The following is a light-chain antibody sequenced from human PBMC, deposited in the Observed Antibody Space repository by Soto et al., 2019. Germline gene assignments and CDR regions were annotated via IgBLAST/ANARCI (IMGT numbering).Light chain of an antibody. Sequence: QSVLTQPPSASGTPGQRVTISCSGSSSNIGRNTVHWYQHLPGTAPKLLIYSNHQRPSGVTDRFSGSKPGTSASLAISGLQSDDEADYYCAAWDDSLNGVIFGGGTKLTVL. CDR3: AAWDDSLNGVI. J-gene: IGLJ2*01. V-gene: IGLV1-44*01. CDR1: SSNIGRNT. CDR2: SNH.